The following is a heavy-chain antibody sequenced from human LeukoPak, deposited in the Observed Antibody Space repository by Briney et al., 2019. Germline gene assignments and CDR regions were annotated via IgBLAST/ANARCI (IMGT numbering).Heavy chain of an antibody. CDR1: GFTFSSYS. J-gene: IGHJ6*02. Sequence: GGSLRLSCAVSGFTFSSYSFHWVRQAPGKGLEWVAYDGSTKNYADSVKGRFTISRDNSNNTLYLQMNSLRAEDTAVYYCTRAYDSSGYYDYYYGMDVWGQGTTVTVSS. CDR3: TRAYDSSGYYDYYYGMDV. V-gene: IGHV3-30-3*01. CDR2: DGSTK. D-gene: IGHD3-22*01.